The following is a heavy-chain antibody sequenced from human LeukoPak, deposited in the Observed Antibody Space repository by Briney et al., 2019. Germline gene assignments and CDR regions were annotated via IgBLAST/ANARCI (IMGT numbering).Heavy chain of an antibody. CDR1: GGSFSGYY. J-gene: IGHJ4*02. CDR2: INHSGST. D-gene: IGHD6-13*01. Sequence: SETLSLTCAVYGGSFSGYYWSWIRQPPGKGLEWIGEINHSGSTNYNPSLKSRVTISVDTSKNQFSLKLSSVTAADTAVYYCARGTAAAGFDYWGQGTLVTASS. V-gene: IGHV4-34*01. CDR3: ARGTAAAGFDY.